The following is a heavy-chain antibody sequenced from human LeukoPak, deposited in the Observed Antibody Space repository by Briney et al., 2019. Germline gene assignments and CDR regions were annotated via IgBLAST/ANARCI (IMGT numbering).Heavy chain of an antibody. Sequence: GGSLRLSCAASGFTFSNYGMHWVRQAPGKGLEWVAVIWYGGNNPYSADSVKGRFTISRDNSKNTLYLQMSSLRAEDTAVYYCARVLISGYYDSSGPPHGWGQGTLVTVSS. CDR2: IWYGGNNP. J-gene: IGHJ4*02. V-gene: IGHV3-33*08. CDR3: ARVLISGYYDSSGPPHG. CDR1: GFTFSNYG. D-gene: IGHD3-22*01.